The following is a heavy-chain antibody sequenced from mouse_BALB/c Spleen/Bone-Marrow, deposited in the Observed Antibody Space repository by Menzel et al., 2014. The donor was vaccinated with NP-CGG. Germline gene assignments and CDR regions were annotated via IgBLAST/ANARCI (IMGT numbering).Heavy chain of an antibody. D-gene: IGHD4-1*01. Sequence: VMLVESGPELVKPGASVMISCKASGYTFTSYYIHWVKQKPGQGLEWIGWIYPVNLNTEYNEKFKGKATLTADKSSSTAYMQLSSLTSEDSAVYFCAREANWNFDYWGQGTTLTVSS. CDR2: IYPVNLNT. J-gene: IGHJ2*01. CDR1: GYTFTSYY. CDR3: AREANWNFDY. V-gene: IGHV1S56*01.